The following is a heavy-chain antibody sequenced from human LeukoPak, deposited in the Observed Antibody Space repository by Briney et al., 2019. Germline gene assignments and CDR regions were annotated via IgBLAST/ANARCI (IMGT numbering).Heavy chain of an antibody. CDR1: GFTFSDYY. J-gene: IGHJ4*02. CDR2: ISTSDSTI. V-gene: IGHV3-11*01. D-gene: IGHD2-15*01. CDR3: ARDSCSGGSFYEWEPFDY. Sequence: GGSLRLSCAASGFTFSDYYMAWLRQAPGKGLECVSYISTSDSTIYYADTVKGRFTISRDNAKSSLHLQMNSLRAEDTAVYCCARDSCSGGSFYEWEPFDYWGQGTLVTVSS.